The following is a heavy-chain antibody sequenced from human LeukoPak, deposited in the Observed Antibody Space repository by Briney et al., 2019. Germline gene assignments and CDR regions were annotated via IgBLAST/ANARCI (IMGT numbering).Heavy chain of an antibody. J-gene: IGHJ4*02. Sequence: SETLSLTRTISGGSISSGDYYWSWIRQPPGKGLEWIGYIYYSGSTNYNPSLKSRVTISIDTSKNQFSLKLSSVTAADTVVYYCARDRVRGSSNPYFDYWGQGTLVTVSS. V-gene: IGHV4-61*08. CDR2: IYYSGST. D-gene: IGHD1-26*01. CDR1: GGSISSGDYY. CDR3: ARDRVRGSSNPYFDY.